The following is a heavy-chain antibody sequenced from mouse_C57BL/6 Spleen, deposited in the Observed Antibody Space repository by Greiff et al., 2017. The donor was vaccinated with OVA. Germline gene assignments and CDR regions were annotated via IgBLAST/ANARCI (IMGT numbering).Heavy chain of an antibody. V-gene: IGHV14-3*01. CDR2: IDPANGNT. J-gene: IGHJ4*01. CDR3: SFCDYDESAMDY. D-gene: IGHD2-4*01. Sequence: EVKLVESVAELVRPGASVKLSCTASGFNFKNTYMHWVKQRPEQGLEWIGRIDPANGNTKYAPKFQGKATITADTSSNTAYLQLSSLTSEDTAIYYCSFCDYDESAMDYWGQGTSVTVSS. CDR1: GFNFKNTY.